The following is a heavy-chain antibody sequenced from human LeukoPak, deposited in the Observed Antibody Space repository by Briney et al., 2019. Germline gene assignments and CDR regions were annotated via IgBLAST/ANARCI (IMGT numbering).Heavy chain of an antibody. CDR2: IYHSGST. CDR1: GYSIGSDFY. J-gene: IGHJ5*02. Sequence: SSGTLSLTCTVSGYSIGSDFYWGWIRQPPGKGLEWVASIYHSGSTYYNPSLKSRVTISINTSQNQFSLKLTSVTAADTAVYYCGRDRGPFDPWGQGTLVTVSS. CDR3: GRDRGPFDP. V-gene: IGHV4-38-2*02.